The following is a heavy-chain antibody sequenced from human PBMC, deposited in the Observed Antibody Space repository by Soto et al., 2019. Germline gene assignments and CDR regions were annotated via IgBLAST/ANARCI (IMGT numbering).Heavy chain of an antibody. Sequence: PGGSLRLSCAASGFTFSDYYMSWIRQAPGKGLEWVSYISSSGSTIYYADSVKGRFTISRDNAKNSLYLQMNSLRAEGTAVYYCARDPYYYDSSGYLLVPGAFDIWGQGTMVTVSS. J-gene: IGHJ3*02. CDR2: ISSSGSTI. CDR1: GFTFSDYY. D-gene: IGHD3-22*01. V-gene: IGHV3-11*01. CDR3: ARDPYYYDSSGYLLVPGAFDI.